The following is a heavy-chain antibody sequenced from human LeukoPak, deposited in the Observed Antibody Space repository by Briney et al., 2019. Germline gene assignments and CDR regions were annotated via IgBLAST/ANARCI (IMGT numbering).Heavy chain of an antibody. Sequence: GASVKVSCKASGYTFTSYYMHWVRQAPGQGLEWMGIINPSGGSTIYAQKFQGRVTMTRGMSTSTVYMELSSLRSEDTAVYYCARDKGQWLVLYAFDIWGQGTMVTVSS. J-gene: IGHJ3*02. CDR2: INPSGGST. CDR1: GYTFTSYY. D-gene: IGHD6-19*01. CDR3: ARDKGQWLVLYAFDI. V-gene: IGHV1-46*01.